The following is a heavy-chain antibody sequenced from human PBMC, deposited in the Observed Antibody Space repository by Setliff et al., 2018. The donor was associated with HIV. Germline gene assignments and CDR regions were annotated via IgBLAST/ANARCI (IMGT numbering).Heavy chain of an antibody. CDR3: AKDRYYDSSGSPFDL. CDR2: LSGSGGST. CDR1: ELTFSNYA. Sequence: GGSLRLSCAASELTFSNYAMTWVRQAPGKGLEWVSSLSGSGGSTYYADSVKGRFTISRDNSKNTLYLQMNSLRAEDTAVYYCAKDRYYDSSGSPFDLWGQGTLVTVSS. V-gene: IGHV3-23*01. J-gene: IGHJ4*02. D-gene: IGHD3-22*01.